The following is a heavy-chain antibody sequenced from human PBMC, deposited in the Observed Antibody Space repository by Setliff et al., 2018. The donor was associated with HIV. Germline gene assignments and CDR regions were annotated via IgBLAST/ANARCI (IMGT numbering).Heavy chain of an antibody. D-gene: IGHD4-17*01. V-gene: IGHV4-34*01. CDR2: INHSGST. CDR3: ARVQMAYAAFDV. J-gene: IGHJ3*01. CDR1: GESFSVYY. Sequence: PSETLSLSCAVYGESFSVYYWSWIRQPPGMGLEWIGEINHSGSTNCNPSLKSRVTIPVDTSKHQFSLKLSSVTAADTAVYYCARVQMAYAAFDVWGQGTMVTVSS.